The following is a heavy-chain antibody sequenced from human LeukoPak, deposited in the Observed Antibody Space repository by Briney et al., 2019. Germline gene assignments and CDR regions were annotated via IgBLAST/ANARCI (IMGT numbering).Heavy chain of an antibody. CDR1: GYTFTDYY. Sequence: ASVKVSCKTSGYTFTDYYMHWVRQAPGQGLECMGRINPNSGDTNYTQKFQGRVTVTRDTSLNTAYMELSRLRSDDTAVYYCARDIRNYVWGRYRPPHFDYWGQGTLVTVSS. V-gene: IGHV1-2*06. CDR3: ARDIRNYVWGRYRPPHFDY. J-gene: IGHJ4*02. D-gene: IGHD3-16*02. CDR2: INPNSGDT.